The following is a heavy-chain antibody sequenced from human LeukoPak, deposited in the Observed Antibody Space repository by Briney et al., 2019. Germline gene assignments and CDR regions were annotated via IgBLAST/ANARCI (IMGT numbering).Heavy chain of an antibody. CDR1: GGSISSSSYY. CDR3: ARQPPPAAYYYYGMDV. CDR2: IYYSGST. D-gene: IGHD2-2*01. Sequence: SETLSLTCTVSGGSISSSSYYRGWIRQPPGKGLEWIGSIYYSGSTYYNPSLKSRVTISVDTSKNQFSLKLSSVTAADTAVYYCARQPPPAAYYYYGMDVWGQGTTVTVSS. V-gene: IGHV4-39*01. J-gene: IGHJ6*02.